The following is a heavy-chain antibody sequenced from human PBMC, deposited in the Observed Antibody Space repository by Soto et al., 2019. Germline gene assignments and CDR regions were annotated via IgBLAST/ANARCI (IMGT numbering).Heavy chain of an antibody. Sequence: WASVXVAFRAFGYTLTMYYMHFLLQAPGQGLECMGIINPSGGSTSYAQKFQGRVTMTRETSTSTVYMELSSLRSEATAVHYCASVSSSSGYYYRYWG. CDR2: INPSGGST. CDR3: ASVSSSSGYYYRY. J-gene: IGHJ4*01. D-gene: IGHD3-22*01. CDR1: GYTLTMYY. V-gene: IGHV1-46*01.